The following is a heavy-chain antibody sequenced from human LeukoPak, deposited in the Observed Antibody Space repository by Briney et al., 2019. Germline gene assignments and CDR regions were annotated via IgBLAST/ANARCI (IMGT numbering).Heavy chain of an antibody. CDR2: FYTGGGT. Sequence: GGSLRLSCAASGFTFSSHLMHWVRQAPRKGLEWVSVFYTGGGTSYADSVKGRFTISRDDSKNTLYLQMNNLRAEDTAVYYCARERIFDYWGQGALVTVSS. V-gene: IGHV3-53*01. D-gene: IGHD2/OR15-2a*01. J-gene: IGHJ4*02. CDR1: GFTFSSHL. CDR3: ARERIFDY.